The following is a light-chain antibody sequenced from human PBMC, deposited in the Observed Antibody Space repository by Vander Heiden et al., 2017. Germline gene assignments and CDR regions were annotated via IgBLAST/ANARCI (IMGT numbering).Light chain of an antibody. V-gene: IGKV4-1*01. CDR2: WAS. CDR1: QSVRDSYSNRNY. Sequence: TQSPGPLAVSPSERTTTHCKSTQSVRDSYSNRNYLGWYQQKAGQPPRLLIYWASNRGSGIPDRFSGGGSGTDFTLTISSLEADDVALYYCQQHNSRPPTFGGGTKVESK. J-gene: IGKJ4*01. CDR3: QQHNSRPPT.